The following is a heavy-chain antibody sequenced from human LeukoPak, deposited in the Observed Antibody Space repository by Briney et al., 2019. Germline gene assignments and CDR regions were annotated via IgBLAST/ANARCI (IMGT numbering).Heavy chain of an antibody. V-gene: IGHV3-74*01. Sequence: PGGSLRLSCAASGFTFSSYWMHWVRQAPGKGLVWVSRISPDGSSALYADSVKGRFTISRDNAKNTLYLQMSSLRGDDTAVYYCARGSVCPRCHFDYWGQGTLVTVSS. J-gene: IGHJ4*02. CDR1: GFTFSSYW. CDR2: ISPDGSSA. D-gene: IGHD6-19*01. CDR3: ARGSVCPRCHFDY.